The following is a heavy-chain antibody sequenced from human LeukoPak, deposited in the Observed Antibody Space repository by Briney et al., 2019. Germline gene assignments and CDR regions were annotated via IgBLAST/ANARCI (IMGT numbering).Heavy chain of an antibody. D-gene: IGHD7-27*01. Sequence: AGRSLRLSCAASGFTFSSYAMHWVRQAPGKGLEWVAVISYDGSNKYYADSVKGRFTISRDNSKNTLYLQMNSLRAEDTAVYYCARSPGPFDYWGQGTLVTGSS. CDR1: GFTFSSYA. V-gene: IGHV3-30-3*01. CDR2: ISYDGSNK. CDR3: ARSPGPFDY. J-gene: IGHJ4*02.